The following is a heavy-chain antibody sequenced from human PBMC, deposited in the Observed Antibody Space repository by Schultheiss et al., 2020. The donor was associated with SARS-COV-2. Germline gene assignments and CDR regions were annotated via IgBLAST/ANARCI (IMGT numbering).Heavy chain of an antibody. CDR1: GFTFSNAW. V-gene: IGHV3-30-3*01. J-gene: IGHJ4*02. CDR2: ISYDGSNK. Sequence: GGSLRLSCAASGFTFSNAWMSWVRQAPGKGLEWVAVISYDGSNKYYADSVKGRFTISRDNSKNTLYLQMNSLRAEDTAVYYCARALVGANSFDYWGQGNLVTVSS. CDR3: ARALVGANSFDY. D-gene: IGHD1-26*01.